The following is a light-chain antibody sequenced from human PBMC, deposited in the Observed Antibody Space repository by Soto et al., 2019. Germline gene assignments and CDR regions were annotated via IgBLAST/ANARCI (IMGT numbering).Light chain of an antibody. CDR2: GAS. V-gene: IGKV3-20*01. CDR3: QQYGSSRT. J-gene: IGKJ1*01. Sequence: EIVLTQSPGTLSLSPGERATLSCRASQSVSSSYLAWYQQKPGQAPRLLIYGASSRATGIPDRFSGSGSGNKFHLTIRRLEAEDFAVFYCQQYGSSRTFGQGTKVEIK. CDR1: QSVSSSY.